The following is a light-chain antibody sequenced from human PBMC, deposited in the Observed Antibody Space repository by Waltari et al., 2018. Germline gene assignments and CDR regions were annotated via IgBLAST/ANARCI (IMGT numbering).Light chain of an antibody. V-gene: IGLV2-8*01. Sequence: QSALTQPPSASGSPGQSVTITCTGTSSDVGGYNEVSWYQQYPGKAPKLMIHEVSKRPSGFPDRSSCSRSGTTASLTVSGLQAEDEADYFCCSYAGSNNLLFGTGTTLTVL. J-gene: IGLJ2*01. CDR1: SSDVGGYNE. CDR2: EVS. CDR3: CSYAGSNNLL.